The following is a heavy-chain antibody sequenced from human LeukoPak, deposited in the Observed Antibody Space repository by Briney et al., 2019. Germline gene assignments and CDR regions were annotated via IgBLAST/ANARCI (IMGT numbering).Heavy chain of an antibody. CDR3: ARHLSGITGYTYGRGIDY. Sequence: ETLSLTCTVSGGSISSYYWSWVRQAPGKGLEWVANIKQDGSDKYYVDSVKGRFTISRDNAKKSLYLQINSLRAEDTALYYCARHLSGITGYTYGRGIDYWGQGTLVTVSS. V-gene: IGHV3-7*01. CDR1: GGSISSYY. J-gene: IGHJ4*02. D-gene: IGHD5-18*01. CDR2: IKQDGSDK.